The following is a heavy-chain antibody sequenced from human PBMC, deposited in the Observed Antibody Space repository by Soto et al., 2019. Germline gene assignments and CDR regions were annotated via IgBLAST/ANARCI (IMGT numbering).Heavy chain of an antibody. J-gene: IGHJ4*02. V-gene: IGHV4-39*01. CDR3: ARTYDGSGSYAY. CDR2: IFDNGRT. D-gene: IGHD3-10*01. CDR1: GGSISRSGNY. Sequence: QLQLQESGPGLVKPSETLSLTCTVSGGSISRSGNYWGWIRQPPGKGLEWIGSIFDNGRTYYHPSLKSRVTISVDTSKTQFSLKLTSVTAADTAVYYCARTYDGSGSYAYWGQGTLGTVSS.